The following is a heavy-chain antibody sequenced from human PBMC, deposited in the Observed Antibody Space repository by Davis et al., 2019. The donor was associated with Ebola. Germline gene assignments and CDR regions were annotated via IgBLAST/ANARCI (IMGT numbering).Heavy chain of an antibody. V-gene: IGHV3-7*03. J-gene: IGHJ4*02. D-gene: IGHD5-18*01. CDR1: GFIFSRYW. CDR3: ARVDTAMVDY. Sequence: GESLKISCAASGFIFSRYWMSWVRQAPGKGLEWVANIKQDGSEKYYVDSVKGRFTISRDNAKNSLYLQMNSLRAEDTAVYYCARVDTAMVDYWGQGTLVTVSS. CDR2: IKQDGSEK.